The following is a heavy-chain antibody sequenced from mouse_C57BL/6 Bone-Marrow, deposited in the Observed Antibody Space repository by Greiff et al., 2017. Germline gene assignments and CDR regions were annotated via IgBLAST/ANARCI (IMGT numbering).Heavy chain of an antibody. CDR2: INPGSGGT. Sequence: QVQLQQSGAELVRPGTSVTVSCKASGYAFTNYLIEWVKQRPGQGLEWIGVINPGSGGTNYNEKFKGKVTLTADNSSSTAYMQLSSLTSEDSAVYFCARREYWGQGTTLTVSS. V-gene: IGHV1-54*01. CDR1: GYAFTNYL. CDR3: ARREY. J-gene: IGHJ2*01.